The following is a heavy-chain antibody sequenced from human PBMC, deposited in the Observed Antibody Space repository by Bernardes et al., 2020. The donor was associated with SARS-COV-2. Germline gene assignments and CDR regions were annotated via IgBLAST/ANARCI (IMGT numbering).Heavy chain of an antibody. J-gene: IGHJ2*01. CDR3: ARAVWGIGYFDR. Sequence: TEPLSLTCAVYGGSLRGDYWNWLRQPTGKGLEWIGEINDSGSTNYNPSPKSRVTISVDTSKNQFPLKLSSVTAADTAVYYCARAVWGIGYFDRWGRGTLVTVSS. CDR1: GGSLRGDY. CDR2: INDSGST. V-gene: IGHV4-34*01. D-gene: IGHD3-16*01.